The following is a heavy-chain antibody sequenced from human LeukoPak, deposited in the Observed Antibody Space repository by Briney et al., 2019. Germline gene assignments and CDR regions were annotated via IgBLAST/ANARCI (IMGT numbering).Heavy chain of an antibody. D-gene: IGHD6-6*01. J-gene: IGHJ4*02. CDR1: GGTFNSFA. CDR3: ARDDLSGPAARERNIEPSNY. Sequence: GASVKVSCKASGGTFNSFAISWVRQAPGQGPEWVGGIIPVFGTTNYAQKFQDRVTITADESTSTAYMELSSLRSEDTAVYYCARDDLSGPAARERNIEPSNYWGQGTLVTVSS. CDR2: IIPVFGTT. V-gene: IGHV1-69*13.